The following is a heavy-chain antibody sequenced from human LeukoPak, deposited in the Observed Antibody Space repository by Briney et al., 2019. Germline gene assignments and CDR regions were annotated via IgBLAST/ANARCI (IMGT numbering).Heavy chain of an antibody. V-gene: IGHV3-23*01. D-gene: IGHD3-10*01. CDR2: ISANGGAT. CDR3: AKASGSPYYFDY. CDR1: GFTFSNFA. Sequence: GGSLRLSCAASGFTFSNFAMSWVRQAPGKGLECVSLISANGGATYYADSVKGRFTISRDNSKSTLYLQMNSLRAVDTAVYYCAKASGSPYYFDYWGQGTLVTVSS. J-gene: IGHJ4*02.